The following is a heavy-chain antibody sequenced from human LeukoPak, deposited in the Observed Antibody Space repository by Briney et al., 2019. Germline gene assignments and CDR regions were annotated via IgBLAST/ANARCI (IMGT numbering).Heavy chain of an antibody. V-gene: IGHV1-18*01. CDR3: ARSPGIAAAGEYY. J-gene: IGHJ4*02. CDR1: GYTFTSYG. CDR2: LRAYKGNT. D-gene: IGHD6-13*01. Sequence: GASVKVSCKASGYTFTSYGISWVRQAPGQGLAWMGWLRAYKGNTTYAQKRQGRVTMTTDTSTSTAYMELRSLRSDDTAVYYCARSPGIAAAGEYYWGQGTLVTVSS.